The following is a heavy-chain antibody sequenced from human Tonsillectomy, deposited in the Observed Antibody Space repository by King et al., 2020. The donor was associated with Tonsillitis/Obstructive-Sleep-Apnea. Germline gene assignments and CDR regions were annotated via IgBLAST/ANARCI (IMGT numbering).Heavy chain of an antibody. J-gene: IGHJ4*02. D-gene: IGHD1-26*01. CDR3: ARDGGGSGSSENDY. Sequence: VQLVQSGGGVVRPGGSLRLSCAASGFTFDDYGMSWVRHAPGKGLEWVSGINWNGGSTGYADSVKGRFTISRDNAKNSLYLQMNSLRAEDTALYHCARDGGGSGSSENDYWGQGTLVTVSS. V-gene: IGHV3-20*01. CDR1: GFTFDDYG. CDR2: INWNGGST.